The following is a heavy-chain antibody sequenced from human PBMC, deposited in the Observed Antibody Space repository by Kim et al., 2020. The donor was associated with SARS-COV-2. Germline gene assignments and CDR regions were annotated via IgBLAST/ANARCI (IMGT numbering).Heavy chain of an antibody. D-gene: IGHD3-10*01. CDR3: ASGRAMVRGVITFDY. J-gene: IGHJ4*02. CDR2: IYHSGST. CDR1: GGYISSSNW. V-gene: IGHV4-4*02. Sequence: SETLSLTCAVSGGYISSSNWWSWVRQPPGKGLEWIGEIYHSGSTNYNPSLKSRVTISVDKSKNQFSLKLSSVTAADTAVYYCASGRAMVRGVITFDYWGQGTLVTVSS.